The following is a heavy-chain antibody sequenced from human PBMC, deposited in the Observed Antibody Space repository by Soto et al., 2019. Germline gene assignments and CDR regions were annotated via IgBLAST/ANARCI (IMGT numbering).Heavy chain of an antibody. V-gene: IGHV1-69*13. CDR2: IIPIFGTA. CDR1: GGTFSSYS. Sequence: SVKGSWKASGGTFSSYSISWVRQAPGQGRECMGWIIPIFGTANYAQKFQGRVTITADESTSTAYMELSSLSSEDTAVYYCAGTLYYYDSSGYTKPGAFDIWGQGTMVTVSS. J-gene: IGHJ3*02. D-gene: IGHD3-22*01. CDR3: AGTLYYYDSSGYTKPGAFDI.